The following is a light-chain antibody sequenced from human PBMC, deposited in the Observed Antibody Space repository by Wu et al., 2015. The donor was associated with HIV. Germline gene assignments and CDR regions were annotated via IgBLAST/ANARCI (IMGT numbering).Light chain of an antibody. CDR1: QSIDHY. J-gene: IGKJ3*01. V-gene: IGKV1-39*01. CDR3: QQSYNTPFT. CDR2: ATS. Sequence: VGXTSHHSLAGQRQSIDHYLNWYQKKPGKAPELLIYATSNLQSGVPSRFSGTRSGTHFTLTISSLQREDSATYYCQQSYNTPFTFGPGTKVEIK.